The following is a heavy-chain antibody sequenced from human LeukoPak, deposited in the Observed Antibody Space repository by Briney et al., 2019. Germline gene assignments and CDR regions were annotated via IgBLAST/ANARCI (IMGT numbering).Heavy chain of an antibody. V-gene: IGHV4-39*07. CDR2: IYYTGST. Sequence: PSETLSLTCAVSGASISGSGYYLGWIRQPPGKGLEWIGNIYYTGSTNYNPSLKSRGAISLDKSSNQFSLRLTSVTAADTAVYYCARRRRVPAAIRYWGQGTLVTVSS. CDR3: ARRRRVPAAIRY. J-gene: IGHJ4*02. D-gene: IGHD2-2*01. CDR1: GASISGSGYY.